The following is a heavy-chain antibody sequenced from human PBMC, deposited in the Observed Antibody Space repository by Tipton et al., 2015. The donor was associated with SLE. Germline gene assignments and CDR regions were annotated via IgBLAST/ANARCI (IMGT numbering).Heavy chain of an antibody. D-gene: IGHD4-17*01. CDR2: IYYSGSI. J-gene: IGHJ4*02. V-gene: IGHV4-59*03. CDR3: ATLSLPYADYEMN. Sequence: TLSLTCTVSGGSISNYYWSWIRRPPGQGLGLIGYIYYSGSINYNPSHKSRVRISGDTSKNQCSLKLSSVTPADTAVYYCATLSLPYADYEMNWGQGTLVTVSS. CDR1: GGSISNYY.